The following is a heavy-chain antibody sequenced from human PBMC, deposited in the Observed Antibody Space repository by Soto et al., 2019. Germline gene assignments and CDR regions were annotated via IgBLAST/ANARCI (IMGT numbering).Heavy chain of an antibody. Sequence: PXGSLRLSCAASGFMFNTYWMHWVRQAPGKGLTWVSRINSDGSGINYADSVKGRFTISRDNAKNTLYLQMSSLRAEDSAVEYCARDRSYNMDVWGQAITVXVS. CDR2: INSDGSGI. CDR1: GFMFNTYW. D-gene: IGHD1-1*01. J-gene: IGHJ6*02. V-gene: IGHV3-74*01. CDR3: ARDRSYNMDV.